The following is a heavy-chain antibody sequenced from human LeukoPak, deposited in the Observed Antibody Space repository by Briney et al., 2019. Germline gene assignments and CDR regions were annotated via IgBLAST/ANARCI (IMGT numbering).Heavy chain of an antibody. Sequence: ASVKVSCKASGYTFTSYDINWVRQATGQGLEWMGWINPNSGGTNYAQKFQGRVTMTRDTSISTAYMELSRLRSDDTAVYYCARLDISTVRGVSYYFDCWGQGTLVTVSS. CDR1: GYTFTSYD. D-gene: IGHD3-10*01. J-gene: IGHJ4*02. V-gene: IGHV1-2*02. CDR2: INPNSGGT. CDR3: ARLDISTVRGVSYYFDC.